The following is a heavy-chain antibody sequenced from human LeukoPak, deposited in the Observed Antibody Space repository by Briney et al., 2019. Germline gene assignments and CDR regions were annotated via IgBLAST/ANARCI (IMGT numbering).Heavy chain of an antibody. CDR2: ISGGGDNT. CDR3: AKFEGALLGNYYMDV. J-gene: IGHJ6*03. Sequence: GGSLRLSCAASGFPFSNFAMSWVRQAPGKGLEWVSTISGGGDNTYFADSVKGRFTISRDNSKNTLFLQMVSLRAEDTAAYYCAKFEGALLGNYYMDVWGKGTTVTVSS. CDR1: GFPFSNFA. V-gene: IGHV3-23*01.